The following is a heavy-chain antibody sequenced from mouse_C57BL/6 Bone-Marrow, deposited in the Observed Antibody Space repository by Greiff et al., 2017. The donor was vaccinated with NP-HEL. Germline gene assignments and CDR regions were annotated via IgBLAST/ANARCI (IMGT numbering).Heavy chain of an antibody. CDR1: GYTFTSYW. Sequence: QVQLQQPGAELVMPGASVKLSCKASGYTFTSYWMHWVKQRPGQGLEWIGEIDPSDSYTNYNQKFKGKSTLTVDTSSSTAYMQLSSLTSEDSAVYYCAREGYYGSKFFYYAMDYWGQGASVTVSS. V-gene: IGHV1-69*01. CDR3: AREGYYGSKFFYYAMDY. J-gene: IGHJ4*01. D-gene: IGHD1-1*01. CDR2: IDPSDSYT.